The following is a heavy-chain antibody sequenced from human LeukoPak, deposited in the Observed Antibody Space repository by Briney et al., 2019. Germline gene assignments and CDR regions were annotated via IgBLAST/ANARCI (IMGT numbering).Heavy chain of an antibody. CDR1: GGSISTYY. D-gene: IGHD1-26*01. J-gene: IGHJ6*03. CDR2: IYDSGSA. V-gene: IGHV4-59*07. Sequence: SDTLSLTCTVSGGSISTYYWSWIRQSPGKGLEWIAYIYDSGSANYNPSLKSRVTISVDTSKNQFSLKLSSVTAADTAVYYCTRAQKAVGATRPHMDVWGKGTTVTVSS. CDR3: TRAQKAVGATRPHMDV.